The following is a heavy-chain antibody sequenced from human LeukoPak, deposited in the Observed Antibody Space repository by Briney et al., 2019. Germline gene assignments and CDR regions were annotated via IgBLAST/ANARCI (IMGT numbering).Heavy chain of an antibody. CDR2: ISYDGSNE. V-gene: IGHV3-30-3*01. CDR3: ARDEGGSDY. Sequence: GGSLRLSYAAAGFTFSTFTMHWVRQAPGKGLQWVAVISYDGSNEYYADSVKGRFTISRDNSKNTLYLQMNSLRAEDTAVYYCARDEGGSDYWGQGTLVTVSS. D-gene: IGHD5-12*01. CDR1: GFTFSTFT. J-gene: IGHJ4*02.